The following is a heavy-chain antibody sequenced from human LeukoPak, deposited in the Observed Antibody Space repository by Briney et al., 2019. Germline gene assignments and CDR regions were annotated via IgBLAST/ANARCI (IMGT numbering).Heavy chain of an antibody. CDR2: IYYSGST. J-gene: IGHJ4*02. CDR3: ARDRAPDYDYYFDY. CDR1: GGSISSGGYY. Sequence: SETLSLTCTVSGGSISSGGYYWSWIRQHPGKGLEWIGYIYYSGSTYYNPSLKSRVTISVDTSKNQFSLKLSSVTAADMAVYYCARDRAPDYDYYFDYWGQGTLVTVSS. V-gene: IGHV4-31*03. D-gene: IGHD5-12*01.